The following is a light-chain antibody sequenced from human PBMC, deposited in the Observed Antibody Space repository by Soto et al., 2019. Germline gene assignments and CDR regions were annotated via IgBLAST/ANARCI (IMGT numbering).Light chain of an antibody. Sequence: EIVLTQSPGTLSLSPGERATLSCRASQSVSSSRLAWYQQKPGQAPRLLIYVTSSRATGIPDRFSGSGSGADVTLTIGGLEPEDFAVYYWQQYGSSPYTFGQGTKLEIK. CDR1: QSVSSSR. CDR3: QQYGSSPYT. J-gene: IGKJ2*01. CDR2: VTS. V-gene: IGKV3-20*01.